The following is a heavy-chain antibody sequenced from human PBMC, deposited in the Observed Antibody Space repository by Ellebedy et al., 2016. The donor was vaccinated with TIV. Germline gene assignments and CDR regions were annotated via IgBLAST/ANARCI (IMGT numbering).Heavy chain of an antibody. V-gene: IGHV3-30*18. Sequence: GGSLRLSXAASGFGFSTNGMHWVRQAPGKGLGWVAVITYDASNTYYGGSVKGRFTISRDNSKNTLYLQMNSLTEEDTAVYYCAKETKWLMWSFDNWGQGTLVTVSS. D-gene: IGHD5-12*01. CDR2: ITYDASNT. CDR1: GFGFSTNG. CDR3: AKETKWLMWSFDN. J-gene: IGHJ4*02.